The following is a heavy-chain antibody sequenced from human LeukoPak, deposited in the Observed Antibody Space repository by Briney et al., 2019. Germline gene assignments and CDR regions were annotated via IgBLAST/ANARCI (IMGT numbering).Heavy chain of an antibody. Sequence: SETLSLTCTVSGGSISSYYWSWIRQPAGKGLEWIGRIYTSGSTNYNPSLKSRVTMSVDTPKNQFSLKLSSVTAADTAVYYCARDPYDILTGGGLEYGMDVWGQGTTVTVSS. V-gene: IGHV4-4*07. J-gene: IGHJ6*02. CDR1: GGSISSYY. CDR2: IYTSGST. D-gene: IGHD3-9*01. CDR3: ARDPYDILTGGGLEYGMDV.